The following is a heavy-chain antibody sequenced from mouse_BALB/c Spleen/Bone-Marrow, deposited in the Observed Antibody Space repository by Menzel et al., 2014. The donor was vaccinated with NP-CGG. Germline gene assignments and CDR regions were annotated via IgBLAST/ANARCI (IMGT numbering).Heavy chain of an antibody. CDR3: ARDSSGYFGY. V-gene: IGHV5-9-4*01. CDR2: ISSGGSYT. Sequence: EVQGVESGGGLVKPGGSLKLSCAASGFTFSYYAMSWVRQSPEKSLEWVAEISSGGSYTYYPDTVTGRFTISRDNAKNTLYLEMSSLRSEDTAMYYCARDSSGYFGYWGQGTTLTVSS. D-gene: IGHD3-1*01. J-gene: IGHJ2*01. CDR1: GFTFSYYA.